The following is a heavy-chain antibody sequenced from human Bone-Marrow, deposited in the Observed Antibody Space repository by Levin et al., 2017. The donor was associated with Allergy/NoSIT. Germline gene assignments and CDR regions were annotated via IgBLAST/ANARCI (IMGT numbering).Heavy chain of an antibody. J-gene: IGHJ4*02. Sequence: GESLKISCKASGYTFTRYAMNWLRQAPGQGLEWMGWINTDTGTPTFAPGFTGRFVFSLDSSVSTAYLQISSLEAADTAVYYCARGPQTYSASWYWFDYWGQGNLVAVSS. V-gene: IGHV7-4-1*01. CDR1: GYTFTRYA. CDR3: ARGPQTYSASWYWFDY. CDR2: INTDTGTP. D-gene: IGHD6-13*01.